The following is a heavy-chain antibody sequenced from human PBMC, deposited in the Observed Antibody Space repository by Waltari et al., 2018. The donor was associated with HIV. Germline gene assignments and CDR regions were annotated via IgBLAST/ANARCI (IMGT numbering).Heavy chain of an antibody. CDR3: ARVLSSHRPYDSSGYTVPSYFDY. V-gene: IGHV4-61*01. CDR2: IYYSGST. CDR1: GGSVSSGSYY. Sequence: QVQLQESGPGLVKPSETLSLTCTVSGGSVSSGSYYWSWIRQPPGKGLEWIGYIYYSGSTNYNPSLKSRVTISVDTSKNQFSLKLSSVTAADTAVYYCARVLSSHRPYDSSGYTVPSYFDYWGQGTLVTVSS. D-gene: IGHD3-22*01. J-gene: IGHJ4*02.